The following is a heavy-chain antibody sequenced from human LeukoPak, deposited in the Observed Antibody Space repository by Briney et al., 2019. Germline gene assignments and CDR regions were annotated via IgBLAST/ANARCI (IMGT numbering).Heavy chain of an antibody. D-gene: IGHD1-1*01. J-gene: IGHJ6*03. CDR1: GGSISSSSYY. Sequence: PSETLSLTCTVSGGSISSSSYYWGWIRQPPGTGLEWIGSIYYSGSTYYNPSLKSRVTISVDTSKNQFSLKLSSVTAADTAVYYCARLKVHDYYMDVWGKGTTVTISS. CDR3: ARLKVHDYYMDV. V-gene: IGHV4-39*01. CDR2: IYYSGST.